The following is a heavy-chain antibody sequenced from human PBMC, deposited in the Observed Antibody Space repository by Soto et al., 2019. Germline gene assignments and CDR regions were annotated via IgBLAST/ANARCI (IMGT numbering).Heavy chain of an antibody. D-gene: IGHD3-9*01. CDR2: INAGNGNA. J-gene: IGHJ5*02. CDR1: GYTFTNYA. CDR3: AILRYFGEGMGFDP. V-gene: IGHV1-3*01. Sequence: GAAVSVSCKASGYTFTNYAMHCVRQAPGQRLEWMGWINAGNGNAKYSQKLQGRVTITRDTSASTDYMELSSLRSEDTAVYSCAILRYFGEGMGFDPWGQGTLVTV.